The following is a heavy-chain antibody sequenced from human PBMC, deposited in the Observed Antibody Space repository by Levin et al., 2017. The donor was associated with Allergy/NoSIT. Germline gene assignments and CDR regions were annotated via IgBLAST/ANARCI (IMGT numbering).Heavy chain of an antibody. CDR3: AKRGYCSVNTCQSHDAIDV. D-gene: IGHD2-15*01. V-gene: IGHV3-30*18. J-gene: IGHJ3*01. Sequence: GGSLRLSCAASGFQFSLYGMHWVRQAPGKGLEWVALIVFDGNDQYYADSVKGRFTISRDNSKNTLYLQMSSLRENDTAIYYCAKRGYCSVNTCQSHDAIDVWGQGTLVIVSS. CDR1: GFQFSLYG. CDR2: IVFDGNDQ.